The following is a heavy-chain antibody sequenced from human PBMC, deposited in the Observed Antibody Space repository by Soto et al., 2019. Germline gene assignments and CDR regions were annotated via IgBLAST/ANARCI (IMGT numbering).Heavy chain of an antibody. D-gene: IGHD4-17*01. CDR3: ARVVGGLRGPFDY. Sequence: GGSLRLSCAASGFTFSSYSMNWVRQAPGKGLEWVSSISRSSSYIYYADSVKGRFTISRDNAKNSLYLQMNSLRAEDTAVYYCARVVGGLRGPFDYWGQGTLVTVSS. CDR1: GFTFSSYS. V-gene: IGHV3-21*01. J-gene: IGHJ4*02. CDR2: ISRSSSYI.